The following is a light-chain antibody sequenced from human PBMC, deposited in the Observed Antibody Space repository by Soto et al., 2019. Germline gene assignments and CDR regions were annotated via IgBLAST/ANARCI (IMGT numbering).Light chain of an antibody. CDR1: SSDAGGYNH. Sequence: QSVLTQPASVSGSPGQSITISCTGASSDAGGYNHVSWYQHHPDKAPKVMIYDVNNRPSGVSNRFSGSKSGNTASLTISGLQAEDEADYYCSSYTANRRVFGGGTQLTVL. V-gene: IGLV2-14*01. CDR3: SSYTANRRV. CDR2: DVN. J-gene: IGLJ2*01.